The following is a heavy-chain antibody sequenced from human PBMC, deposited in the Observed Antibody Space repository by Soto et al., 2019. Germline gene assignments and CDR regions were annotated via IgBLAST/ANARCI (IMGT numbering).Heavy chain of an antibody. Sequence: SETLSLTCAVYGGSFSGYYWSWIRQPPGKGLEWIGEINHSGSTNYNPSLKSRVTISVDTSKNQFSLKLSSVTAADTAVYYCARASGYYYYYMDVWGKGTTVTVSS. J-gene: IGHJ6*03. CDR3: ARASGYYYYYMDV. CDR2: INHSGST. CDR1: GGSFSGYY. V-gene: IGHV4-34*01.